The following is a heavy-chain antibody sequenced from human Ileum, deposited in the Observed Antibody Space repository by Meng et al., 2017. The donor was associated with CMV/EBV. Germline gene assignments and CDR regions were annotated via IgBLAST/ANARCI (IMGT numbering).Heavy chain of an antibody. D-gene: IGHD6-13*01. J-gene: IGHJ5*02. CDR3: ARGLNIAAGDL. CDR2: IDYGGNT. CDR1: GGSLCSRNFY. V-gene: IGHV4-39*07. Sequence: QLQLQASGPGLLKSSETLSLTCTVSGGSLCSRNFYLGWIRQPPGRGLEWIGSIDYGGNTYYKPSLMSRVTISVDTSKNQFFLKVSSMTAADTAVYFCARGLNIAAGDLWGQGTLVTVSS.